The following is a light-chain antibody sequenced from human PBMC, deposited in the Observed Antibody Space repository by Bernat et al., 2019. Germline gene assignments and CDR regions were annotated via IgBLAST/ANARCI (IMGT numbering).Light chain of an antibody. J-gene: IGKJ1*01. V-gene: IGKV1-9*01. CDR3: QQLYSAPGT. CDR1: QGISSS. CDR2: AAS. Sequence: DIQLTQSPSFLSASVGDRVTITCWASQGISSSLAWYQHKPGKSPKLLIYAASILQSGVPSRFSGSGSETEFTLTISSLQPEDFATYSCQQLYSAPGTFGQGTKV.